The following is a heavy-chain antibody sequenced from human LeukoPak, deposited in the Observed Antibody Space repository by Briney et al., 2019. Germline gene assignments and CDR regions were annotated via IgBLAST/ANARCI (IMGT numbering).Heavy chain of an antibody. CDR1: GFAFRNYW. D-gene: IGHD3-10*01. J-gene: IGHJ4*02. V-gene: IGHV3-74*01. CDR2: INPDGSTT. CDR3: ARERFHGSGAPKYDC. Sequence: GGSLRLSCVASGFAFRNYWMYWVRQGPGKGLVWLSRINPDGSTTTYADSVKGRITISRDNAKNSLYLQMNSLRADDTAVYYCARERFHGSGAPKYDCCGQGTLVTVSS.